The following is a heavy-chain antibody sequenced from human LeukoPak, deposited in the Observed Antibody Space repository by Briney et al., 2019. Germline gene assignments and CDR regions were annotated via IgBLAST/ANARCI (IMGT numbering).Heavy chain of an antibody. D-gene: IGHD2-2*02. V-gene: IGHV4-34*01. Sequence: SETLSLTCAVYGGSFSGYYWSWIRQPPGKGLEWIGEINRSGSTDYKPSLKSRVTISVDTSKNLFSLKLTSVTAADTAVYYCARGVTYCGTNRCYREGFDPWGQGTLVTVSS. CDR2: INRSGST. CDR1: GGSFSGYY. CDR3: ARGVTYCGTNRCYREGFDP. J-gene: IGHJ5*02.